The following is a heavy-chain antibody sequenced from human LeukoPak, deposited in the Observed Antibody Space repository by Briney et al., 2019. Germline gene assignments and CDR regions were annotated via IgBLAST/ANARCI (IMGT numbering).Heavy chain of an antibody. CDR1: GGSSSPYY. Sequence: SETLSLTCTVSGGSSSPYYWSWIRQPPGKGLEWIGYIYYSGSTNYNPSLKSRVTISLDTSKNQFSLNLRSVTAADTAVYYCARYSSGWSFYFDYWGQGTLATISS. J-gene: IGHJ4*02. D-gene: IGHD6-19*01. V-gene: IGHV4-59*08. CDR3: ARYSSGWSFYFDY. CDR2: IYYSGST.